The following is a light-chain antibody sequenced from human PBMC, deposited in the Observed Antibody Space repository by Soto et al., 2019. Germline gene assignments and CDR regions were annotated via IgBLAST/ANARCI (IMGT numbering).Light chain of an antibody. V-gene: IGKV3-20*01. CDR3: QQYSTSRLT. Sequence: EIVLTQSPGTLSLSPGERATLCCRASQSVTSSYLAWYQQKPGQAPRLLISGASSRATGIPDRFSGSGSGTDFTLTISRLEPEDFAVYYCQQYSTSRLTFGGGTKVEIK. CDR1: QSVTSSY. CDR2: GAS. J-gene: IGKJ4*01.